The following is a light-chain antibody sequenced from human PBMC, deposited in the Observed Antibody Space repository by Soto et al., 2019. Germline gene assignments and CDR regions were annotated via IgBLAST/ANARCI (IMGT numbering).Light chain of an antibody. CDR3: QKDSSAIT. Sequence: DIQMTQSPSSLSASVGDRVTITCRASQGISNFLAWYQQKQGKVPKLLISAASTLQSAVLSRFSGSGSRTDFLLTITSLPHEYVASYYCQKDSSAITFGQGTRLEIK. V-gene: IGKV1-27*01. J-gene: IGKJ5*01. CDR1: QGISNF. CDR2: AAS.